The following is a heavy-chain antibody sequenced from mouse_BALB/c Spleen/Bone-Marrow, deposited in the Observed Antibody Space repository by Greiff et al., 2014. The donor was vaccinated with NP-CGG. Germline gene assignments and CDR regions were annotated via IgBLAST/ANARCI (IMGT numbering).Heavy chain of an antibody. J-gene: IGHJ3*01. V-gene: IGHV5-4*02. CDR1: GFTFSDYY. CDR3: ARDLITTATSFAY. CDR2: ISDGGSYT. Sequence: EVKLQESGGGLVKPGGSLKLSCAASGFTFSDYYMYWVRQTPGKRLEWVATISDGGSYTYYPDSVKGRFTISRGNAKKNLYLQMSSLKSEDTAMYYCARDLITTATSFAYWGQGTLVTVSA. D-gene: IGHD1-2*01.